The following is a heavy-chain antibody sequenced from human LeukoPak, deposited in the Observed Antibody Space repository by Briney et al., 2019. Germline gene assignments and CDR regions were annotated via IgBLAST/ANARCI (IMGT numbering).Heavy chain of an antibody. CDR3: AKDRLVAGTGAELDY. Sequence: GGSLRLSCAASGFTFSSYSMNWIRQAPGKGLEWVSYINCNVRSPTIYYADSVKGRFTISRDNSKNTLYLQMNSLRAEDTALYYCAKDRLVAGTGAELDYWGQGTLVTVSS. V-gene: IGHV3-48*01. J-gene: IGHJ4*02. D-gene: IGHD6-19*01. CDR2: INCNVRSPTI. CDR1: GFTFSSYS.